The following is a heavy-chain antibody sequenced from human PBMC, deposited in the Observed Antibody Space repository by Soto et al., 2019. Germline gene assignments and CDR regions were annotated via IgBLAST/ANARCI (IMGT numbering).Heavy chain of an antibody. J-gene: IGHJ4*02. V-gene: IGHV3-7*05. CDR3: ARVAYTDSGCDF. Sequence: EVLLVESGGGRVQPGGSLRLSCAASGFTFSDYWMTWVRQAPGKGLEWVANINPAARNTYYVDSLGSLFNISRHNARTLLSVHMSIVSAEDTAVYYCARVAYTDSGCDFWAQGALVTVSS. D-gene: IGHD2-2*02. CDR2: INPAARNT. CDR1: GFTFSDYW.